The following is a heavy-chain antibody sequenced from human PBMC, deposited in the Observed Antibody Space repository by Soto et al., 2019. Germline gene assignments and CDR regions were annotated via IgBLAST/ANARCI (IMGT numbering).Heavy chain of an antibody. CDR1: GFTFDDYA. J-gene: IGHJ4*02. V-gene: IGHV3-9*01. D-gene: IGHD3-16*01. CDR2: ISWNSGSI. CDR3: AKDIAGGGVAPFDY. Sequence: GGSLRLSCAASGFTFDDYAMHWVRQAPGKGLEWVSGISWNSGSIGYADSVKGRFTISRDNAKNSLYLQMNSLRAEDTALYYCAKDIAGGGVAPFDYWGQGTLVTVSS.